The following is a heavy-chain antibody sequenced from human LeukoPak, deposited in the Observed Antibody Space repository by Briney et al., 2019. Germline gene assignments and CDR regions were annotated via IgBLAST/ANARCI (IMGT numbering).Heavy chain of an antibody. D-gene: IGHD6-19*01. J-gene: IGHJ1*01. CDR1: GFTLNTYA. CDR2: ISYDSSNY. Sequence: GGSLRLSCAASGFTLNTYAMHWVRQAPGMGLEWVAVISYDSSNYYYADSVKGRFTISRDNSRNSLYLQMNSLRVEDTAVYYCARDPQGYSSGWPKYFQHWGQGTLVTVSS. CDR3: ARDPQGYSSGWPKYFQH. V-gene: IGHV3-30-3*01.